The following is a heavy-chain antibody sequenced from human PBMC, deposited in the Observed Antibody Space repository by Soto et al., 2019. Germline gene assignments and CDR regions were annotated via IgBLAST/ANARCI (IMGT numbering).Heavy chain of an antibody. V-gene: IGHV3-30-3*01. CDR1: GFTFSSYA. Sequence: GGSLRLSCAASGFTFSSYAMHWVRQAPGKGLEWVAVISYDGSNKYYADSVKGRFTISRDNSKNTLYLQMNSLRAEDTAVYYCARDRVQQWLEWFDPWGQGTLVTVSS. J-gene: IGHJ5*02. CDR2: ISYDGSNK. CDR3: ARDRVQQWLEWFDP. D-gene: IGHD6-19*01.